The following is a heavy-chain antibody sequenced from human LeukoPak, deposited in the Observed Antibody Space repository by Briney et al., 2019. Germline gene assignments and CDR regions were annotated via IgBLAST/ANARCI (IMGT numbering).Heavy chain of an antibody. Sequence: GGSLRLSCAASGFTFSSYAMHWVRQVPGKGLEWVAVISYDGSNKYYADSAKGRFTISRDNSKNTLYLQMNSLRAEDTTVYYCARDPRYCSSTSCYKAFDYWGQGTLVTVSS. V-gene: IGHV3-30-3*01. CDR1: GFTFSSYA. D-gene: IGHD2-2*02. J-gene: IGHJ4*02. CDR2: ISYDGSNK. CDR3: ARDPRYCSSTSCYKAFDY.